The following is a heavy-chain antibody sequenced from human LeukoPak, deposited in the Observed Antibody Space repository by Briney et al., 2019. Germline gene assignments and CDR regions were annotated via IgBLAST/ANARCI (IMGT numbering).Heavy chain of an antibody. CDR1: GFTFGDYA. J-gene: IGHJ4*02. Sequence: PGGSLRLSCAASGFTFGDYAMHWVRQAPGQGLERVSGMSWNSGSIGYADSVNGRFTISRDNAKNSLYLQMNSLRAEDTALYYCAKDRYYDSSGYYVGAFDYWGQGTLVTVSS. V-gene: IGHV3-9*01. D-gene: IGHD3-22*01. CDR3: AKDRYYDSSGYYVGAFDY. CDR2: MSWNSGSI.